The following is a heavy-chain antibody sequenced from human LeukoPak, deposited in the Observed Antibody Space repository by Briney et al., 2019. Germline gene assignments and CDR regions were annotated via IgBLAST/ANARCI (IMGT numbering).Heavy chain of an antibody. CDR3: ARVSGGYDYYYYYGMDV. Sequence: PSETLSLTCSVSGGSISSYYWSWIRQPPGKGLEWIGYISYSGNTNYNPSLKSRVTISVDTSKNQFSLKLSSVTAADTAVYYCARVSGGYDYYYYYGMDVWGQGTTVTVSS. J-gene: IGHJ6*02. CDR1: GGSISSYY. V-gene: IGHV4-59*01. CDR2: ISYSGNT. D-gene: IGHD5-12*01.